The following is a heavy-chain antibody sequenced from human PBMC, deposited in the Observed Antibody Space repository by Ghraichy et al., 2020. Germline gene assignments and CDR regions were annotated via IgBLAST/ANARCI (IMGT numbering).Heavy chain of an antibody. CDR3: ARIAVAGTNYYGMDV. V-gene: IGHV5-10-1*01. J-gene: IGHJ6*02. D-gene: IGHD6-19*01. CDR1: GYSFTSYW. Sequence: GESLNISCKGSGYSFTSYWISWVRQMPGKGLEWMGRIDPSDSYTNYSPSFQGHVTISADKSISTAYLQWSSLKASDTAMYYCARIAVAGTNYYGMDVWGQGTTVTVSS. CDR2: IDPSDSYT.